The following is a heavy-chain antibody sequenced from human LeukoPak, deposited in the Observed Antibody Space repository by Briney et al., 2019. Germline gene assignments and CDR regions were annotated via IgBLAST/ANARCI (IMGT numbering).Heavy chain of an antibody. V-gene: IGHV3-30*02. CDR1: GFTFSSYG. CDR3: AKDQCTRSSCDGYPGH. J-gene: IGHJ4*02. CDR2: IHFDGSTK. D-gene: IGHD2-2*03. Sequence: PGGSLRLSCAASGFTFSSYGMHWVRQAPGKGLEWVAFIHFDGSTKYSGDSVKGRFTVSRDNSKDTFYLQMNSLRPEDTAVYYCAKDQCTRSSCDGYPGHWGQGTLVTVSS.